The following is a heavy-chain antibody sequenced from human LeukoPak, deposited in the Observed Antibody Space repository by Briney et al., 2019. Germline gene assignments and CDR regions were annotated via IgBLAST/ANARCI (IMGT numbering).Heavy chain of an antibody. D-gene: IGHD2/OR15-2a*01. CDR2: IYYSGST. CDR1: GGSISSGGYY. J-gene: IGHJ6*02. V-gene: IGHV4-31*03. CDR3: ARGGSIYYYYGMDV. Sequence: LSQTLSLTCTVSGGSISSGGYYWSWIRQHPGKGLEWIGYIYYSGSTYYNPSLKSRVTISVDTSKNQFSLKLSSVTAADTAVYYCARGGSIYYYYGMDVWGQGTTVTVSS.